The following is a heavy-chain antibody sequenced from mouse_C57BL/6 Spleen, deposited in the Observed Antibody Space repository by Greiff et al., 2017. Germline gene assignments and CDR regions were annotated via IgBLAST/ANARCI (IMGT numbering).Heavy chain of an antibody. V-gene: IGHV1-81*01. Sequence: QVQLQQPGAELARPGASVKLSCKASGYTFTSYGISWVKQRTGQGLEWIGEIYPRSGNTYYNEKFKDKATLTVDKSSSTAYMELRSLTSEDSAVFICAIEGSSECYAMDYWGQGTSGTVSS. D-gene: IGHD1-1*01. CDR2: IYPRSGNT. CDR3: AIEGSSECYAMDY. J-gene: IGHJ4*01. CDR1: GYTFTSYG.